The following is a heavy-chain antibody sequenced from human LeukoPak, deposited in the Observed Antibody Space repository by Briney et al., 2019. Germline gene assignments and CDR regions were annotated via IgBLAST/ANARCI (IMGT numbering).Heavy chain of an antibody. CDR3: ARDHRRGSSWYGY. CDR2: ISAYNGNT. J-gene: IGHJ4*02. Sequence: ASVKVSCKASGYTFTGYYMHWVRQAPGQGLEWMGWISAYNGNTNYAQKLQGRVTMTTDTSTSTAYMELRSLRSDDTAVYYCARDHRRGSSWYGYWGQGTLVTVSS. D-gene: IGHD6-13*01. V-gene: IGHV1-18*04. CDR1: GYTFTGYY.